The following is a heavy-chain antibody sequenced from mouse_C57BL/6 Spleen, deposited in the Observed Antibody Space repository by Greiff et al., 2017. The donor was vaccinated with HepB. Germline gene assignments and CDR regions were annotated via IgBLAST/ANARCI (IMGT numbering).Heavy chain of an antibody. Sequence: LVESGAELARPGASVKMSCKASGYTFTSYTMHWVKQRPGQGLEWIGYINPSSGYTKYNQKFKDKATLTADKSSSTAYMQLSSLTSEDSAVYYCARSQYYGSSHWYFDVWGTGTTVTVSS. CDR3: ARSQYYGSSHWYFDV. V-gene: IGHV1-4*01. CDR1: GYTFTSYT. D-gene: IGHD1-1*01. J-gene: IGHJ1*03. CDR2: INPSSGYT.